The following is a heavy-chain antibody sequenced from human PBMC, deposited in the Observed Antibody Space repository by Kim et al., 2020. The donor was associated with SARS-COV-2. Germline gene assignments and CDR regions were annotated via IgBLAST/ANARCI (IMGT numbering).Heavy chain of an antibody. J-gene: IGHJ4*02. Sequence: GGSTYYADAVKGRFTISRDNSKNTLYLQMNSLRAEDTAVYYCAKGPLYDHWGQGTLVTVSS. CDR3: AKGPLYDH. V-gene: IGHV3-23*01. D-gene: IGHD3-16*01. CDR2: GGST.